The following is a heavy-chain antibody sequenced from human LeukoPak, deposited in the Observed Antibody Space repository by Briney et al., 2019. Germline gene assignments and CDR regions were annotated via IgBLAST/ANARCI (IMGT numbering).Heavy chain of an antibody. CDR2: IDSGSTTT. V-gene: IGHV3-11*06. CDR1: GFIFTDYY. CDR3: ARGRLSSGWYDD. D-gene: IGHD6-19*01. Sequence: GGSLRLSCAASGFIFTDYYMSWVRQAPGKGLEWVSFIDSGSTTTKYADSVKGRFSISRDNAKNTLYLHMNSLRAEDTAVYYCARGRLSSGWYDDWGQGTLVTVSS. J-gene: IGHJ4*02.